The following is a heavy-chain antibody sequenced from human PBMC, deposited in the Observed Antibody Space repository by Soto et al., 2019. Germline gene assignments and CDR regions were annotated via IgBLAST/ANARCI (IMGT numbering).Heavy chain of an antibody. CDR1: GGTFSNYA. CDR2: IIPIFGTA. D-gene: IGHD6-6*01. J-gene: IGHJ6*02. Sequence: QVQLVQSGAEVKKPGSSVKVSCKASGGTFSNYAISWVRQAPGQGLEWMGGIIPIFGTAHYAQKFQGRVTITADASTSTADMELRSLRSEDTAVYYCARDLYSIAARPPYSYYGMDVWGQATTVTVSS. CDR3: ARDLYSIAARPPYSYYGMDV. V-gene: IGHV1-69*12.